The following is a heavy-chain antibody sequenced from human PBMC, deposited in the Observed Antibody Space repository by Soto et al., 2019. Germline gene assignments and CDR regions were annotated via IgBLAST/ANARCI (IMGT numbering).Heavy chain of an antibody. V-gene: IGHV1-2*04. CDR3: ARDPGLPGRYWYFDL. CDR2: VNPKRGDA. Sequence: QVVLVQSGAEVKKPGDSVKVSCKSSGYKFTDYYIHWVRQAPGQGPEWMGWVNPKRGDAGYAQKFQGWVTMTRATATTTAYLEVNRLKPDDTAVYFCARDPGLPGRYWYFDLWGRGTLVTVSS. D-gene: IGHD3-9*01. CDR1: GYKFTDYY. J-gene: IGHJ2*01.